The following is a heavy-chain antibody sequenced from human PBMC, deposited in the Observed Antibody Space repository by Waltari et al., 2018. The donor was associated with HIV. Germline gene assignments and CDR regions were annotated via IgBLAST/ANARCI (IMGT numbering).Heavy chain of an antibody. CDR3: ARGLGWSDSSGYYE. CDR1: GDTFSSYA. D-gene: IGHD3-22*01. CDR2: FIPVFGTA. Sequence: QVQLVQSGAEVKKPGSSVKLSCKASGDTFSSYAFTWVRQAPGQGLEWVGGFIPVFGTATYAQRFPCRVMITADDSPITAYMELSSLRSEDTAIYYCARGLGWSDSSGYYEWGQGTLVTVSS. V-gene: IGHV1-69*13. J-gene: IGHJ4*02.